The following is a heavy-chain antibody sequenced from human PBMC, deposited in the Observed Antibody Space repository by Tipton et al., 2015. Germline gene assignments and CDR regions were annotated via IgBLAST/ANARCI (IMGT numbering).Heavy chain of an antibody. D-gene: IGHD3-10*01. V-gene: IGHV3-23*01. Sequence: SLRLSCAASGFTFDSYAMSWVRQAPGKGLEWVSGISAFATSTFYADSVEGRFTISRDNSKNTLYLQMNSLRAEDTAIYYCAEGLLWFGGDLDYWGQGTLVAVSS. CDR1: GFTFDSYA. CDR3: AEGLLWFGGDLDY. J-gene: IGHJ4*02. CDR2: ISAFATST.